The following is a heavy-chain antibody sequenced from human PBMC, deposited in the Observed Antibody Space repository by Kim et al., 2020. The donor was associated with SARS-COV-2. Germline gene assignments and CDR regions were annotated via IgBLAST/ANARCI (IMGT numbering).Heavy chain of an antibody. CDR1: GYTFSSYG. CDR2: VSPYNGNR. J-gene: IGHJ5*01. CDR3: ARRFHGAGSRDWFDS. V-gene: IGHV1-18*01. Sequence: ASVKVSCKASGYTFSSYGITWVRQVPGQGLEWMGWVSPYNGNRNYAQKFQGRVTMTTDTSAATAYMELRSLRSDDTAMYYCARRFHGAGSRDWFDSWGQGTLVTVSS. D-gene: IGHD3-10*01.